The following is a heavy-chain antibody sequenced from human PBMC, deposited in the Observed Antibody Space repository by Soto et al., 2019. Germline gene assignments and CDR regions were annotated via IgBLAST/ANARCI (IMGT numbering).Heavy chain of an antibody. V-gene: IGHV4-59*01. CDR2: ISYSGST. CDR1: GASITTYY. D-gene: IGHD2-15*01. Sequence: PSVTLSLTCTVSGASITTYYWSWIRQPPGKGLEWIGYISYSGSTDYNPSLKSRVTISFDASKNQISLQVRSATAADAAVYYCARDLKEYCSDGKCNWFDPWGQGTLVTVPS. J-gene: IGHJ5*02. CDR3: ARDLKEYCSDGKCNWFDP.